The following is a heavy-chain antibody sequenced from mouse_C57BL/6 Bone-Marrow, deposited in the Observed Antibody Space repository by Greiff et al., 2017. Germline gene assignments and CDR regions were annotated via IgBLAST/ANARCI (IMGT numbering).Heavy chain of an antibody. CDR3: TYYGKGDY. Sequence: VQLQQSGAELVRPGASVKLSCTASGFNIKDYYMHWVKQRPEQGLEWIGRIDPEDGDTEYAPKFQGKDTMTADTSSNTAYLQLSSLTSEDTAVYYCTYYGKGDYWGQGTTLTVSA. CDR2: IDPEDGDT. CDR1: GFNIKDYY. D-gene: IGHD1-1*01. J-gene: IGHJ2*01. V-gene: IGHV14-1*01.